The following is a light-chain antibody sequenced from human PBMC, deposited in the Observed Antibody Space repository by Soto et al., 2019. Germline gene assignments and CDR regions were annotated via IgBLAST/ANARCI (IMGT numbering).Light chain of an antibody. J-gene: IGKJ1*01. CDR3: QQSFSSLWT. Sequence: DIQMTQSPSSLSASVGDRVSITCRASQSIGFYLHWYQQKPGRAPNLLIYAASSLQSGVPSRFSGGGSGTDFTLTISSLQPEDFATYYCQQSFSSLWTFGQGTKVDIK. V-gene: IGKV1-39*01. CDR2: AAS. CDR1: QSIGFY.